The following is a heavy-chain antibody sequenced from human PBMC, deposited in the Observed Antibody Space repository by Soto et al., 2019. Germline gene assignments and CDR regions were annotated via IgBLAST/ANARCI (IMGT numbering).Heavy chain of an antibody. J-gene: IGHJ4*02. D-gene: IGHD3-22*01. CDR2: ISGNGGET. CDR1: GFTFSGYA. CDR3: AKVLSSGYYPAS. Sequence: PGGSLRLSCSASGFTFSGYAMHWVRQAPGKGLEYVSAISGNGGETYYTDSVKGRFTISRDNSKNTLYLQLSSLRAEDTAVYYCAKVLSSGYYPASWGPGTLVTVSS. V-gene: IGHV3-64D*06.